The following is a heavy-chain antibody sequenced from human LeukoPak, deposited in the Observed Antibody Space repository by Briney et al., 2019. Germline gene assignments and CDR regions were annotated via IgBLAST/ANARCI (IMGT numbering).Heavy chain of an antibody. CDR2: MSYDGSNK. D-gene: IGHD3-10*01. V-gene: IGHV3-30-3*01. Sequence: GSLRLSCAASGFPFSSYAMHWVRQAPGKGLEWVAVMSYDGSNKYYADSVKGRFTISRDNSKNTLYLQMNSLRAEDTAVYYCARDATMVPLYYYYYMDVWGKGTTVTVSS. CDR3: ARDATMVPLYYYYYMDV. CDR1: GFPFSSYA. J-gene: IGHJ6*03.